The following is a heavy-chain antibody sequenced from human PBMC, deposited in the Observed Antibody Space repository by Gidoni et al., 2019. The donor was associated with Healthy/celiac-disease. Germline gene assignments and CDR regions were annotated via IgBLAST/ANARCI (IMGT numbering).Heavy chain of an antibody. CDR3: ARDHLAVAGPD. CDR2: ISSSSSTI. CDR1: GFTFSSYS. J-gene: IGHJ4*02. D-gene: IGHD6-19*01. V-gene: IGHV3-48*01. Sequence: EVQLVESGGGLVQPGGSLRLSCAASGFTFSSYSMNWVRQAPGKGLEWVSYISSSSSTIYYADSVKGRFTISRDNAKNSLYLQMNSLRAEDTAVYYCARDHLAVAGPDWGQGTLVTVSS.